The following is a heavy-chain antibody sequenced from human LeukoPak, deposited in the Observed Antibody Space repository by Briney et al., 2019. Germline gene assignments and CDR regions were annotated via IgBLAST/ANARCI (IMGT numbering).Heavy chain of an antibody. CDR1: GYTFTGYY. J-gene: IGHJ5*02. D-gene: IGHD1-26*01. V-gene: IGHV1-2*06. CDR2: INPNSGGT. CDR3: ARSGTVGAFGNSWFDP. Sequence: ASVKVSCKASGYTFTGYYMHWVRQAPGQGLGWMGRINPNSGGTNYAQKFQGRVTMTRDTSISTAYMELSRLRSDDTAVYYCARSGTVGAFGNSWFDPWGQGTLVTVSS.